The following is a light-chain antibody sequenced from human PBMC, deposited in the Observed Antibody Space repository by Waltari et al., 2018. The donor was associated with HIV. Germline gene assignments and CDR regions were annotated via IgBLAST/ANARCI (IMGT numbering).Light chain of an antibody. J-gene: IGKJ1*01. V-gene: IGKV3-15*01. CDR2: GAS. CDR3: QQYNNWPPWT. Sequence: EMVMTQSPATLSVSPGGRATLSCRASPSVSINLAWYQQKPGQAPRLLTYGASTRATGRPARFSGSGSGTEFTLTSSSLQSEDFAFYYCQQYNNWPPWTFGQGTNVEIK. CDR1: PSVSIN.